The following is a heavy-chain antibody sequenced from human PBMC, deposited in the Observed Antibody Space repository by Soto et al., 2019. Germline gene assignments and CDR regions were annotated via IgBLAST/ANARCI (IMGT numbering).Heavy chain of an antibody. CDR2: IYYSGTT. D-gene: IGHD2-8*01. V-gene: IGHV4-59*01. CDR3: AREGSSGVYFDY. Sequence: QPPGKGLEWIGYIYYSGTTNYSPSLKSRVTISLATSKNQFSLKLSSVTAADTAVYYCAREGSSGVYFDYWGQGTLVTVSS. J-gene: IGHJ4*02.